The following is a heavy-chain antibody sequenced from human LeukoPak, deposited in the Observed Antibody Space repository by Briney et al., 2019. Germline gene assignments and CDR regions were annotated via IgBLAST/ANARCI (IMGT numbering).Heavy chain of an antibody. V-gene: IGHV4-59*08. CDR3: ARHPRWEMRGWFDP. CDR1: GDSITGYY. D-gene: IGHD1-26*01. J-gene: IGHJ5*02. Sequence: SETLSLTCTVSGDSITGYYWSWIRQPPGRGLEWIGYIFNTGSSNYNAPLKSRVTMSVDTSKSQFSLKLSSVTAADTAVYYCARHPRWEMRGWFDPWGQGILVTVSS. CDR2: IFNTGSS.